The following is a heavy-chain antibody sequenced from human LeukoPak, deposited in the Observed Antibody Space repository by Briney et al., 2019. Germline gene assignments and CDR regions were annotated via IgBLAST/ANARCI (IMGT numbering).Heavy chain of an antibody. CDR3: ARDPSGYSYGYYFDY. V-gene: IGHV1-24*01. CDR2: FDPEDGET. D-gene: IGHD5-18*01. J-gene: IGHJ4*02. Sequence: ASVKVSCKVSGYTLTELSMHWVRQAPGKGLEWMGGFDPEDGETIYAQKFQGRVTMTRNTSISTAYMELSSLRSEDTAVYYCARDPSGYSYGYYFDYWGQGTLVNVSS. CDR1: GYTLTELS.